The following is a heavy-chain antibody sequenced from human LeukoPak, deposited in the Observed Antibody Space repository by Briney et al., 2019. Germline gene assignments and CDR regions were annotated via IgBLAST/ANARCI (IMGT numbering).Heavy chain of an antibody. CDR3: AKGSGYFDC. V-gene: IGHV3-23*01. J-gene: IGHJ4*02. D-gene: IGHD6-19*01. CDR1: GFTFSSYA. CDR2: ISGSGGST. Sequence: GGSLRLSWAASGFTFSSYAMSWVRQAPGKGLEWVSAISGSGGSTYYAGSVKGRFTISRDNSKNTLYLQMNSRRGEDTVVYYCAKGSGYFDCWGEGTLVSVCS.